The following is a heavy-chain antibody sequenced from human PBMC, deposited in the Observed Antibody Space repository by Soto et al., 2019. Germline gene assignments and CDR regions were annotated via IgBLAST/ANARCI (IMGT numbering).Heavy chain of an antibody. Sequence: QLQLQESDSGLVKPSQTLSLSCTVSGASVTRHSYSWNWFRQPPGRGLEWIGYITHSGDSYYHPSLNGRVSFSLDTSKNKFSLKLTSLTAADTAMYYCVTDKGRNWFDPWGQGTLVIVSS. CDR3: VTDKGRNWFDP. J-gene: IGHJ5*02. CDR2: ITHSGDS. V-gene: IGHV4-30-2*01. CDR1: GASVTRHSYS.